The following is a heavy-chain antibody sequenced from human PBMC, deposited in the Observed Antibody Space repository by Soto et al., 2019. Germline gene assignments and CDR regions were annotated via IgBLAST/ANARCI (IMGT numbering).Heavy chain of an antibody. D-gene: IGHD3-10*01. J-gene: IGHJ4*02. Sequence: VKLSCKASVYSIHIYSIHWGIKTPGQRLEWMGSINAGSGNAKYSPKFQDRVTITRDTSATTAYMELSSLRSEDTAVYFCAKNRSLRFEDFDSWGQRTLVPVSS. CDR1: VYSIHIYS. CDR2: INAGSGNA. V-gene: IGHV1-3*01. CDR3: AKNRSLRFEDFDS.